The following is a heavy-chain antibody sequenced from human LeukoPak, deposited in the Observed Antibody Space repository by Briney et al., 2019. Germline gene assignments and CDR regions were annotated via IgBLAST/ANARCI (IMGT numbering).Heavy chain of an antibody. J-gene: IGHJ4*02. CDR2: INPSGGST. V-gene: IGHV1-46*01. Sequence: GAPVKVSCKASGYTFTSYYMHWVRQAPGQGLEWMGIINPSGGSTSYTQKFQGRVTMTRDTSTTTVYMELSSLRSQDTAVYYCARHKEVGDYYYFDYWGQGTLVTVSS. CDR3: ARHKEVGDYYYFDY. CDR1: GYTFTSYY. D-gene: IGHD2/OR15-2a*01.